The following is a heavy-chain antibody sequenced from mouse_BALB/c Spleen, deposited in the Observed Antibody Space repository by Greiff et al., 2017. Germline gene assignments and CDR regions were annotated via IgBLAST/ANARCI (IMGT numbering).Heavy chain of an antibody. CDR3: AREAYYGNYGDY. Sequence: DVQLVESGGDLVKPGGSLKLSCAASGFTFSSYGMSWVRQTPDKRLEWVATISSGGSYTYYPDSVKGRFTISRDNAKNTLYLQMSSLKSEDTAMYYCAREAYYGNYGDYWGQGTTLTVSS. V-gene: IGHV5-6*01. CDR1: GFTFSSYG. J-gene: IGHJ2*01. D-gene: IGHD2-10*01. CDR2: ISSGGSYT.